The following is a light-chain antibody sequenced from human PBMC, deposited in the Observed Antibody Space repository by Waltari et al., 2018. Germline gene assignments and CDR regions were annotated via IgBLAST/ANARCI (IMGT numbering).Light chain of an antibody. CDR1: QSIGNAY. CDR3: LQYGTSPRT. CDR2: ATS. V-gene: IGKV3-20*01. J-gene: IGKJ1*01. Sequence: EIVLTQSPGTLSLSPGEGATLSCRASQSIGNAYLAWYQQKPGQAPKLLIYATSSRATASPDRFSGSGSGTDFTLTISKLEPEDFAVYYCLQYGTSPRTFGQGTKVDIK.